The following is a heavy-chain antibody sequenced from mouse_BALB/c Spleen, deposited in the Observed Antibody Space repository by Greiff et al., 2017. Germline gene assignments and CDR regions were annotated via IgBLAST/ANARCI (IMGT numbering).Heavy chain of an antibody. CDR2: IDTSDSYT. Sequence: QVQLQQPGAELVMPGASVKMSCKASGYTFTDYWMHWVKQRPGQGLEWIGAIDTSDSYTSYNQKFKGKATLTVDESSSTAYMQLSSLTSEDSAVYYCARRYGYAMDYWGQGTSVTVSA. CDR3: ARRYGYAMDY. V-gene: IGHV1-69*01. D-gene: IGHD2-14*01. J-gene: IGHJ4*01. CDR1: GYTFTDYW.